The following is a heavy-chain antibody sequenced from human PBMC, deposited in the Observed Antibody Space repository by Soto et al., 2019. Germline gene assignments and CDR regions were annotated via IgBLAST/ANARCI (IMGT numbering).Heavy chain of an antibody. Sequence: SETLSLTCTVSGGSITDYSWVWIRQPAGKGLEWIGRIFSSGSTNYNPSLKGRITMSLDTSKNQFTLKLNSATATDTAVYYCATVDTAMVNYYYYGMDVWGQGTTVTVS. D-gene: IGHD5-18*01. CDR2: IFSSGST. CDR1: GGSITDYS. CDR3: ATVDTAMVNYYYYGMDV. V-gene: IGHV4-4*07. J-gene: IGHJ6*02.